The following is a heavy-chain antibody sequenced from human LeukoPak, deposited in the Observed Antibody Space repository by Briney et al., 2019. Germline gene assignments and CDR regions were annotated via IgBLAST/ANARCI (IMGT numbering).Heavy chain of an antibody. J-gene: IGHJ4*02. CDR2: IIPIFGTA. V-gene: IGHV1-69*05. CDR1: GGTFSSYA. CDR3: ARSGAFWSGYYTHFDY. D-gene: IGHD3-3*01. Sequence: SVKVSCKASGGTFSSYAISWVRQAPGQGLEWMGGIIPIFGTANYAQKLQGRVTMTTDTSTSTAYMELWSLRSDDTAVYYCARSGAFWSGYYTHFDYWGQGTLVTVSS.